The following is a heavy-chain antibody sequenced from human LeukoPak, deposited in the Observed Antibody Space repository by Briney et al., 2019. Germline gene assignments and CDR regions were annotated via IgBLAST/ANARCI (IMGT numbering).Heavy chain of an antibody. J-gene: IGHJ5*02. V-gene: IGHV4-59*08. Sequence: SETLSLTCTVSVGSISSYYWNWIRQPPGKGLEWIGYIYYSANTNYNPSLKSRVTISVDTSKNQFSLKLSSVTAADTAVYYCARRALNWFDPWGQGTLVTVSS. CDR2: IYYSANT. CDR3: ARRALNWFDP. CDR1: VGSISSYY.